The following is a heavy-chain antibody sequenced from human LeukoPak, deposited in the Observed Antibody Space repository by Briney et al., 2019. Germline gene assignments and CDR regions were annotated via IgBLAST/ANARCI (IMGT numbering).Heavy chain of an antibody. Sequence: SETLSLTCTVSGGSISSGSYYWSWIRQPAGKGLEWIGRIYTSGSTNYNPSLKSRVTMSVDTSKNQFSLKLSSVTAADTAVYYCARGSVDTAMVDYWGQGTLVTVSS. CDR1: GGSISSGSYY. J-gene: IGHJ4*02. CDR2: IYTSGST. CDR3: ARGSVDTAMVDY. V-gene: IGHV4-61*02. D-gene: IGHD5-18*01.